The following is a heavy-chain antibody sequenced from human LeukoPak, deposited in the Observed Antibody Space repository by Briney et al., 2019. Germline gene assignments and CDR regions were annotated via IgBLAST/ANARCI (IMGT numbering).Heavy chain of an antibody. V-gene: IGHV1-46*01. Sequence: ASVKVSCKASGYTFTSYYMHWVRQAPGQGLEWMGIINPSDGSTSYAQKFQGRVTMTRDTSTSTVYMELSSLRSEDTAVYYCARAVVRMTTVPYFDYWGQGTLVTVSS. CDR1: GYTFTSYY. D-gene: IGHD4-17*01. CDR2: INPSDGST. CDR3: ARAVVRMTTVPYFDY. J-gene: IGHJ4*02.